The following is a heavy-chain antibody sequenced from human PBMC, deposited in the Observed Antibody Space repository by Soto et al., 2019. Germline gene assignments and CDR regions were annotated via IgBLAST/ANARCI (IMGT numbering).Heavy chain of an antibody. CDR2: ISAYNGNT. CDR3: ARVRNPQIHAQNNWFDP. V-gene: IGHV1-18*01. Sequence: QVQLVQSGAEVKKPGASVKVSCKASGYTFTSYGISWVRQAPGQGLEWMGWISAYNGNTNYAQKLQGRVTMTTDTSTSTAYMELRSLRSDDTAVYYCARVRNPQIHAQNNWFDPWGQGTLVTVSS. J-gene: IGHJ5*02. CDR1: GYTFTSYG.